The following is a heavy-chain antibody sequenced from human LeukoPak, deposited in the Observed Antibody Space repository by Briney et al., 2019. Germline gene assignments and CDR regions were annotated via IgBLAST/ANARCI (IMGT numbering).Heavy chain of an antibody. CDR1: GGSITSSNYY. Sequence: SETLSLTCTVSGGSITSSNYYWAWIRQPPGKGLEWIGSVYYSGRTDCNPSLKSRVTVSVDTYKNQFSLKLTSVTAGDMAVYYCARHRSGSYYTPLDYWGQGTLVTVSS. CDR2: VYYSGRT. J-gene: IGHJ4*02. V-gene: IGHV4-39*01. CDR3: ARHRSGSYYTPLDY. D-gene: IGHD3-10*01.